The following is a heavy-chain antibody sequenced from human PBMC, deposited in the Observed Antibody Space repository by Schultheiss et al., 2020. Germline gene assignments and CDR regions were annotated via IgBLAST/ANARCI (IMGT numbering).Heavy chain of an antibody. CDR3: AKVRFGEPSY. CDR1: GGSISSYY. V-gene: IGHV4-59*12. J-gene: IGHJ4*02. D-gene: IGHD3-10*01. Sequence: SETLSLTCTVSGGSISSYYWSWIRQPPGKGLEWIGSIYYSGSTYYNPSLKSRVTISVDTSKNQFSLKLSSVTAADTAVYYCAKVRFGEPSYWGQGTLVTVSS. CDR2: IYYSGST.